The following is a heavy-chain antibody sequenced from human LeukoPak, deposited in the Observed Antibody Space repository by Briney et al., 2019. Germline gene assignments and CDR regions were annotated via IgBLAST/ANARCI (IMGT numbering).Heavy chain of an antibody. CDR2: ISDDGYST. V-gene: IGHV3-23*01. J-gene: IGHJ4*02. Sequence: GGSLRLSCAASRFIFDNYGMTWVRQAPGKGLEWVSGISDDGYSTYYADSVKGRFTISRDNAKNSLYLQMNSLRAEDTAVYYCARSSRELGGYAPWELMPPFDYWGQGTLVTVSS. CDR3: ARSSRELGGYAPWELMPPFDY. D-gene: IGHD1-7*01. CDR1: RFIFDNYG.